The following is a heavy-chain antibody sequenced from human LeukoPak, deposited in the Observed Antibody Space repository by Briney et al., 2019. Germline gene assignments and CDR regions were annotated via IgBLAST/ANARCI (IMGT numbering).Heavy chain of an antibody. CDR3: ARISGYDPYYYYYGMDV. CDR2: ISDGGTAI. D-gene: IGHD5-12*01. CDR1: GITFSTYE. V-gene: IGHV3-48*03. Sequence: PGGSLRLSCAVSGITFSTYEMNWVRQAPGKGLEWVSYISDGGTAIYYADSVKGRFTISRDNAKNSLYLQMNSLRAEDTAVYYCARISGYDPYYYYYGMDVWGQGTTVTVSS. J-gene: IGHJ6*02.